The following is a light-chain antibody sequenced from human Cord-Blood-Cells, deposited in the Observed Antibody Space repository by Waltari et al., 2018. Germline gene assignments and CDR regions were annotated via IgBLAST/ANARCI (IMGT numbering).Light chain of an antibody. CDR3: QQFNSYPIT. CDR1: QGISSA. V-gene: IGKV1-13*02. Sequence: GDRVTLTCRASQGISSALAWYQQKPGKAPKLLIYDASSVESGVPSRFSGSGSGTDFTLTISSLQPEDFATYYCQQFNSYPITFGQGTRLEIK. CDR2: DAS. J-gene: IGKJ5*01.